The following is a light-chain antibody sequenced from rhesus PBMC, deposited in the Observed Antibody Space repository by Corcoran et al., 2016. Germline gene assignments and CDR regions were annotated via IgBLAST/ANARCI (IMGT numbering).Light chain of an antibody. CDR2: KVS. V-gene: IGKV2-64*01. CDR1: QSLVHSDGNTY. CDR3: GQGTPWPRT. Sequence: DVVMTQSPLSLPITPGQPASISCRSSQSLVHSDGNTYLSWYQQKPGQPPRLLIYKVSNRYSGVPDRFRGSGEGTGFRLKISRVKAEDVGGYYGGQGTPWPRTFSQGTKVDIK. J-gene: IGKJ1*01.